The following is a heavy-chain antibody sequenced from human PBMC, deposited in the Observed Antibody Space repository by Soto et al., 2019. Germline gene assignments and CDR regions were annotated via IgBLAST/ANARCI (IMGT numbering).Heavy chain of an antibody. CDR2: ISYDGSNK. J-gene: IGHJ4*02. D-gene: IGHD4-17*01. CDR3: AKNYGDNYFDY. Sequence: QVQRVESGGGVVQPGRSLRLSCAASGFTFSSYGMHWVRQAPGKGLEWVAVISYDGSNKYYADSVKGRFTISRDNSKNTLYLQMNSLRAEDTAVYYCAKNYGDNYFDYWGQGPLVSVSS. CDR1: GFTFSSYG. V-gene: IGHV3-30*18.